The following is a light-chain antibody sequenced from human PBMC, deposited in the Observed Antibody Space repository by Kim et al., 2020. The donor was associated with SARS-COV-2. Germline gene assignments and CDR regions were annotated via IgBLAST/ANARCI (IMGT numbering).Light chain of an antibody. V-gene: IGKV3-15*01. CDR3: QQYKNWPGT. J-gene: IGKJ2*01. CDR2: GAS. Sequence: SVSPGESATLSCRASQSVSSNFAWYQQKPGQAPRLLIYGASTRATGIPARFSGSGSGTEFTLTISSLQSEDFAVYYCQQYKNWPGTFGQGTKLEIK. CDR1: QSVSSN.